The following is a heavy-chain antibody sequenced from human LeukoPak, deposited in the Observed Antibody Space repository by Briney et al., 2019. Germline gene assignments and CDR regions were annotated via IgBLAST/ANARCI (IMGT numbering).Heavy chain of an antibody. V-gene: IGHV1-69*05. CDR2: IIPIFGTA. CDR3: ARSDTAMVNLFDY. CDR1: GYTFTGYY. Sequence: ASVKVSCKASGYTFTGYYMHWVRQAPGQGLEWMGGIIPIFGTANYAQKFQGRVTITTDESTNTAYMELSSLRSEDTAVYYCARSDTAMVNLFDYWGQGTLVTVSS. D-gene: IGHD5-18*01. J-gene: IGHJ4*02.